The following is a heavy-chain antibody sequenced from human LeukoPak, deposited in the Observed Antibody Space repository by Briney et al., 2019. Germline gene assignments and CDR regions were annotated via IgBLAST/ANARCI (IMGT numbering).Heavy chain of an antibody. CDR3: ARGYAPYSDYVYWFDP. D-gene: IGHD4-11*01. J-gene: IGHJ5*02. CDR1: GGTFSNYA. V-gene: IGHV7-4-1*02. CDR2: VNTNTGNP. Sequence: ASVKVSCKASGGTFSNYAISWVRQAPGQGLEWMGWVNTNTGNPTYAQGFTGRFVFSFDTSVSTAYLQISSLKAEDTAIYYCARGYAPYSDYVYWFDPWGQGTLVTVSS.